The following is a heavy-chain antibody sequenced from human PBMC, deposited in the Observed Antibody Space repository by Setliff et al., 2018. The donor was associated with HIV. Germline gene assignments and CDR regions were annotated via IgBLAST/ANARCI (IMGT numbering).Heavy chain of an antibody. V-gene: IGHV3-33*06. Sequence: GGSLRLSCAASGFTFNSYAMHWVRQAPGKGLEWVAVIWYDGSNKYYADSVKGRFAISRDNSKNTLYLQMNSLNAEDTAVYYCANHDRGPNSGGSRNYYFMDVWGKGTTVTVSS. D-gene: IGHD6-19*01. CDR3: ANHDRGPNSGGSRNYYFMDV. CDR1: GFTFNSYA. J-gene: IGHJ6*03. CDR2: IWYDGSNK.